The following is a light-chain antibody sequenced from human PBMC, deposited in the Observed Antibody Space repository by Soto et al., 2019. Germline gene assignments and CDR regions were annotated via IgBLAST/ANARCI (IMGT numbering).Light chain of an antibody. CDR1: SSNIGNNA. Sequence: QSVLTQPPSASEAPRQRVTISCSGSSSNIGNNAVNWYQQLPGQAPKIVIYYDDLLTSGVSDRFSGSKSGISASLAISDLQSDDEADYYCATWDDSLNAYVFGPGTKVTVL. J-gene: IGLJ1*01. CDR2: YDD. CDR3: ATWDDSLNAYV. V-gene: IGLV1-36*01.